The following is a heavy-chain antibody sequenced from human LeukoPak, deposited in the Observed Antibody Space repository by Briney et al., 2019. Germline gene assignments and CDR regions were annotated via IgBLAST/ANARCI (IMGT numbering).Heavy chain of an antibody. V-gene: IGHV3-9*03. CDR2: ISWNSGSI. CDR1: GFTFDEYA. D-gene: IGHD1-26*01. CDR3: AKDTLVGATTGAFDI. Sequence: GRSLRLSCAASGFTFDEYAMHWVRQAPGKGLEWVSGISWNSGSIGYADSVKGRFTISRDNAKNSLYLQMNSLRAEDMALYYCAKDTLVGATTGAFDIWGQGTMVTVSS. J-gene: IGHJ3*02.